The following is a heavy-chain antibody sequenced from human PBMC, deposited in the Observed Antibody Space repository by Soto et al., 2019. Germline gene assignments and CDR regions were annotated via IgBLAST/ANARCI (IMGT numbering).Heavy chain of an antibody. V-gene: IGHV4-34*01. Sequence: QVQLQQWGAGLLKPSETLSLTCAVYGGSFSGYYWSWIRQPPGKGVEWIGEINHSGSTNYNPSLKCRITISVDTSKNQFSLKLRSVTAADTAVYYCARLMHGDYPTKYYYYYYMDVWGKGTTVTVSS. CDR1: GGSFSGYY. CDR3: ARLMHGDYPTKYYYYYYMDV. J-gene: IGHJ6*03. D-gene: IGHD4-17*01. CDR2: INHSGST.